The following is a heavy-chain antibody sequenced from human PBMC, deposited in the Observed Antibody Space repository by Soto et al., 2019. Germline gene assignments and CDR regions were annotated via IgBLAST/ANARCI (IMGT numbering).Heavy chain of an antibody. CDR3: ARTTAESSPEYYFDY. D-gene: IGHD4-17*01. CDR2: ISAYNGNT. V-gene: IGHV1-18*01. J-gene: IGHJ4*02. Sequence: ASVKVSCKASGYTFTSYGISWVRQAPGQGLEWMGWISAYNGNTNYAQKLQGRVTMTTDTSTSTAYMELRSLRSDDTAVYYCARTTAESSPEYYFDYWGQGTLVTVSS. CDR1: GYTFTSYG.